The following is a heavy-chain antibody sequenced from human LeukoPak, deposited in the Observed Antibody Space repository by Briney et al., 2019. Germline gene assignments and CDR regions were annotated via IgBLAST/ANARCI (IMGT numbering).Heavy chain of an antibody. D-gene: IGHD3-22*01. CDR2: IYYSGST. CDR1: GGSISSYY. V-gene: IGHV4-59*01. J-gene: IGHJ5*02. Sequence: PSENLSLTCTVSGGSISSYYWSWIRQPPGKGLEWIGYIYYSGSTNYNPSLKSRVTISVDTSKNQFSLKLSSVTAADTAVYYCARDSSGYYWWFDPWGQGTLVAVSS. CDR3: ARDSSGYYWWFDP.